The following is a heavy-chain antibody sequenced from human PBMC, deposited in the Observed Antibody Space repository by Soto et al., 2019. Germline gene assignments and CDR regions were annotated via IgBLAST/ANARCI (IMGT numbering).Heavy chain of an antibody. CDR2: INPSGGST. Sequence: VSVKVSCKASGYTFTSYYMHWVRQAPGQGLEWMGIINPSGGSTSYAQKFQGRVTMTRDTSTSTVYMELSSLRSEGTAVYYCAREEWLDKYYYGTDVWGQGTTVTVSS. J-gene: IGHJ6*02. D-gene: IGHD3-3*01. CDR1: GYTFTSYY. V-gene: IGHV1-46*01. CDR3: AREEWLDKYYYGTDV.